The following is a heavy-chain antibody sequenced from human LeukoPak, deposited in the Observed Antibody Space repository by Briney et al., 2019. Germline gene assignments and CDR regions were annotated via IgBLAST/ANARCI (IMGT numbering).Heavy chain of an antibody. Sequence: GGSLRLSCAASGFTFSRSWMHWVRQAPGKGLVWVSGIKDDGSDTTYADSVKGRFTISRDNAKDTLYLQMHSLRVEDTALYYCAKLANRFSSDDYWGQGTLVTVSS. CDR3: AKLANRFSSDDY. J-gene: IGHJ4*02. D-gene: IGHD6-6*01. CDR2: IKDDGSDT. V-gene: IGHV3-74*03. CDR1: GFTFSRSW.